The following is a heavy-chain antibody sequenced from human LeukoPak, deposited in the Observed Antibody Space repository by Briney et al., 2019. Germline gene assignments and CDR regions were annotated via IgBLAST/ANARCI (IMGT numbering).Heavy chain of an antibody. V-gene: IGHV1-46*01. J-gene: IGHJ4*02. CDR1: GYTFTSYY. CDR2: INPSGGST. CDR3: ARDFSMIVVVTGGGVGY. D-gene: IGHD3-22*01. Sequence: ASVKVSCKASGYTFTSYYMHWVRQAPGQGLEWMGIINPSGGSTSYAQKFQGRVTMTGDMSTSTVYMELSSLRSEDTAVYYCARDFSMIVVVTGGGVGYWGQGTLVTVSS.